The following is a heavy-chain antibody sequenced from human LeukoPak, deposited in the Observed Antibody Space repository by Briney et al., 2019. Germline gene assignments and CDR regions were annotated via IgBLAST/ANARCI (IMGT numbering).Heavy chain of an antibody. CDR2: MSDIGPNT. Sequence: GGSLRLSCAASGFSVSDYAMTWIRQSPGKGLEWVSSMSDIGPNTYYADSVKGRFTISRDNAKNSLYLQMNSLRAEDTAVYYCVLGGYDSPYLGFDYWGQGTLVTVSS. CDR3: VLGGYDSPYLGFDY. V-gene: IGHV3-11*04. D-gene: IGHD3-22*01. CDR1: GFSVSDYA. J-gene: IGHJ4*02.